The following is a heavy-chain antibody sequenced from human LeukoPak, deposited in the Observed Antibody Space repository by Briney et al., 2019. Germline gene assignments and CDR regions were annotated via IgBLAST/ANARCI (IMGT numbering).Heavy chain of an antibody. CDR1: GFTFSSYS. J-gene: IGHJ4*02. CDR2: ISSSSSYI. Sequence: GGSLRLSCAASGFTFSSYSMNWVRQAPGKGLEWVSSISSSSSYIYYADSVKGRFTISRDNAKNSLYLQMNSLRAEDTAVYYCARAYDILTGYSSNSHSDYWGQGTLVTVSS. D-gene: IGHD3-9*01. V-gene: IGHV3-21*01. CDR3: ARAYDILTGYSSNSHSDY.